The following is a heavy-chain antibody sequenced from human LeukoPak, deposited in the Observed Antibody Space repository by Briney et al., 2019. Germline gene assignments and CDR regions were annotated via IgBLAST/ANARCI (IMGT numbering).Heavy chain of an antibody. J-gene: IGHJ4*02. V-gene: IGHV1-46*01. D-gene: IGHD3-22*01. CDR3: ARDSLYYYDSSGESIFDC. CDR2: INPSGGST. CDR1: GYTFTSYY. Sequence: ASVKVSCKASGYTFTSYYMHWVRQAPGQGLEWMGIINPSGGSTSYAQKFQGRVTMTRDTSTSTVYMELSSLRSEGTAVYYCARDSLYYYDSSGESIFDCWGQGTLVTVSS.